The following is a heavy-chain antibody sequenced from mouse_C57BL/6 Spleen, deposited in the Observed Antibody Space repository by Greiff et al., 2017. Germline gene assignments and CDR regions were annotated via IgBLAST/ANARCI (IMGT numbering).Heavy chain of an antibody. V-gene: IGHV1-78*01. CDR1: GYTFTDHT. Sequence: QVQLQQSDAELVKPGASVKISCKVSGYTFTDHTIHWMKQRPEQGLEWIGYIYPRDGSTKYNEKFKGKATLTADKSSSAAYMLLNSLASDDSAVYFCARSLGDGYSAMDYWCQGTSVTVSS. D-gene: IGHD2-3*01. J-gene: IGHJ4*01. CDR2: IYPRDGST. CDR3: ARSLGDGYSAMDY.